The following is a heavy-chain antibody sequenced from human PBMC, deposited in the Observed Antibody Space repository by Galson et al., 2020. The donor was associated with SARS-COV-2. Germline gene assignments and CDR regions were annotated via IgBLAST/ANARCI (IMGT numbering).Heavy chain of an antibody. Sequence: GESPKISRAASGFSFKDYWMHWVRQGPGAGLVWVSRSNVDGSIRDYADSVKGRCTTSRDNAKNTLYLQMSSLRDDDTAVYYCVRGSAAPGIDFWGQGALVSVSS. V-gene: IGHV3-74*01. CDR1: GFSFKDYW. J-gene: IGHJ4*02. CDR2: SNVDGSIR. CDR3: VRGSAAPGIDF. D-gene: IGHD2-2*01.